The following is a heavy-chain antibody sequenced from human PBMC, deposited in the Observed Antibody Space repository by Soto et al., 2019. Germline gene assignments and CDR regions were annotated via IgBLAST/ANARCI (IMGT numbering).Heavy chain of an antibody. CDR2: IYYSGST. Sequence: QVQLQESGPGLVKPSQTLSLTCTVSGGSISSGDYYWSWIRQPPGKGLEWIGYIYYSGSTYYNPSLKSRVTVSVDPSKNQFPLKLSSVTAADTAVYYCAGGVDYSNYGPIDYWGQGTLVTVSS. J-gene: IGHJ4*02. CDR1: GGSISSGDYY. CDR3: AGGVDYSNYGPIDY. D-gene: IGHD4-4*01. V-gene: IGHV4-30-4*01.